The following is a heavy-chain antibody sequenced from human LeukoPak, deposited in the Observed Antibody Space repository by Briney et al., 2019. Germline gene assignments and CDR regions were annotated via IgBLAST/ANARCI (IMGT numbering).Heavy chain of an antibody. CDR1: GFTFSNYG. V-gene: IGHV3-33*01. D-gene: IGHD3-10*01. Sequence: GGSLRLSCAASGFTFSNYGMHWVRQAPGKGLEWVAVVWYDGSYKYYADSVKGRFTVSRDNSKNTLYLQMISLRAEDTAVYYCARGTVRYPDYWGQGTLVTVSS. CDR2: VWYDGSYK. J-gene: IGHJ4*02. CDR3: ARGTVRYPDY.